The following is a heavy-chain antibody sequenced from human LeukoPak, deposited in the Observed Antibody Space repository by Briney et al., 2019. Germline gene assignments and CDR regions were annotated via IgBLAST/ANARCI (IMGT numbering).Heavy chain of an antibody. Sequence: ASVTVSCKASGYTFTSYDVNWVRQATGQGLEWMGWMNPISGDTGYALKFQGRVTMSRNTSISTAHMELGSLRSEDTAVYYCARVPRRGERFDPWGQGTLVTVSS. CDR2: MNPISGDT. J-gene: IGHJ5*02. D-gene: IGHD3-10*01. V-gene: IGHV1-8*01. CDR1: GYTFTSYD. CDR3: ARVPRRGERFDP.